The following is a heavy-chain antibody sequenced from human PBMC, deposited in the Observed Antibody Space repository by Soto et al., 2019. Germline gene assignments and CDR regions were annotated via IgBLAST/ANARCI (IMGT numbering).Heavy chain of an antibody. CDR1: GGTFSSYA. V-gene: IGHV1-69*12. Sequence: QGQLVQSGAEVKKPGSSVKVSCKASGGTFSSYAISWVRQAPGQGLEWMGGIIPIFGTANYAQKFQGRVTITADESTSTAYMELSSLRSEDTAVYYCARSTRYCSGGSCYPGMDVWGQGTTVTVSS. D-gene: IGHD2-15*01. CDR2: IIPIFGTA. J-gene: IGHJ6*02. CDR3: ARSTRYCSGGSCYPGMDV.